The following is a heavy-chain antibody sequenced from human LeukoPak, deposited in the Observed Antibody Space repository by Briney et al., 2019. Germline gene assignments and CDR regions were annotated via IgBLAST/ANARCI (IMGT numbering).Heavy chain of an antibody. CDR1: GFTFTSSA. CDR2: IVVGSGNT. J-gene: IGHJ4*02. D-gene: IGHD1-26*01. V-gene: IGHV1-58*01. CDR3: ASSIEYSGSFRDY. Sequence: EASVKVSCKASGFTFTSSAVQWVRQARGQRLEWIGWIVVGSGNTNYAQKFQERVTITRDMSTSTAYMDLSSLRSEDTAVYYCASSIEYSGSFRDYWGQGTLVTVSS.